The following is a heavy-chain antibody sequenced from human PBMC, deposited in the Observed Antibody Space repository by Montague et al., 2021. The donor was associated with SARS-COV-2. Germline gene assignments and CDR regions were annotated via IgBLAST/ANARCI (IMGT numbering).Heavy chain of an antibody. CDR3: ASPDPVDTVFDY. CDR2: ISYDGSNK. CDR1: GFTFSRYA. D-gene: IGHD2-2*03. Sequence: SRSLSSSASGFTFSRYAMHLVRQAPGKGLEWVAVISYDGSNKYYADSVKGRFTISRDNSKNTLYLQMNSLRAEDTAVYYCASPDPVDTVFDYWGQGTLVTVSS. J-gene: IGHJ4*02. V-gene: IGHV3-30-3*01.